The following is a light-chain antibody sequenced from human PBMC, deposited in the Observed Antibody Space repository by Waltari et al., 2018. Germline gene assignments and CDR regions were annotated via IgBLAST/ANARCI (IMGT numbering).Light chain of an antibody. CDR1: SSDVGGSNH. Sequence: HSALTQTASVSGSPGQSMPIPCPGSSSDVGGSNHVSWYQQHPGKPPKLMIFDVSYRPSGISNRFSGSKSGNTASLTISGLQAEDEADYYCSSYISSDTLELFGGGTSLTVL. J-gene: IGLJ2*01. CDR3: SSYISSDTLEL. CDR2: DVS. V-gene: IGLV2-14*03.